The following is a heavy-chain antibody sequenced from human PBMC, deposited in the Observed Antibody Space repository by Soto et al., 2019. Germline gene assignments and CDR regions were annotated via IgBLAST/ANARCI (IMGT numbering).Heavy chain of an antibody. V-gene: IGHV4-34*01. CDR3: ARGAYDFWSGYYNPPPYYYYGMDV. D-gene: IGHD3-3*01. J-gene: IGHJ6*02. CDR2: INTPGST. Sequence: NLSKTLSLTFCVHRGASRASYWPLIRQPPGQVLEWIGQINTPGSTNYNPSLKSRVTISVDTSKNQFSLKLRSVTPPDTAVYYRARGAYDFWSGYYNPPPYYYYGMDVWGQGTTVS. CDR1: RGASRASY.